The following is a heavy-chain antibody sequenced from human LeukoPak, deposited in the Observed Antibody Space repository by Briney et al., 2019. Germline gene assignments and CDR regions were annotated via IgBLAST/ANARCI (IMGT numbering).Heavy chain of an antibody. CDR2: IRYDGSNK. CDR1: GFTFSSYA. CDR3: ARLEDTAMVVDY. J-gene: IGHJ4*02. V-gene: IGHV3-30*02. D-gene: IGHD5-18*01. Sequence: GGSLRLSCAASGFTFSSYAMHWVRQAPGKGLEWVAFIRYDGSNKYYADSVKGRFTISRDNAKNSLYLQMNSLRAEDTAVYYCARLEDTAMVVDYWGQGTLVTVSS.